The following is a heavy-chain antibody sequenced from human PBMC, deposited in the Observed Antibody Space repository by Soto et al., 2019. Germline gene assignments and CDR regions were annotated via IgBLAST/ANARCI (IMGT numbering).Heavy chain of an antibody. J-gene: IGHJ5*02. Sequence: SETLSLTCIVSGGSLREKYWNRVRQPPGKGLEWIGLIFANGHTDYNPSLKSRVTMSVDASKNQFSLRLTSMTAADTAVYYCVASLAASGLNWLDPWGRGTLVTVSS. D-gene: IGHD6-13*01. CDR3: VASLAASGLNWLDP. CDR1: GGSLREKY. V-gene: IGHV4-4*07. CDR2: IFANGHT.